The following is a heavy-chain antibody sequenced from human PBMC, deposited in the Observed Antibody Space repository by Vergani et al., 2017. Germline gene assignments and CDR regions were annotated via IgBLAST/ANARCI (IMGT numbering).Heavy chain of an antibody. V-gene: IGHV4-61*02. D-gene: IGHD3-10*01. CDR1: GGSINTGAYY. CDR3: ARELSYYYGSGSDDYNPYYYEGMDV. CDR2: VYTSGMT. J-gene: IGHJ6*02. Sequence: QVQLQESGPRLVRPSQTLSLTCTVSGGSINTGAYYWSWIRQPAGKGLEWIGRVYTSGMTNYNPSLKSRVTILADRSKSQLSLKLTSVTAGDTAVYFCARELSYYYGSGSDDYNPYYYEGMDVWGPGTTVTVSS.